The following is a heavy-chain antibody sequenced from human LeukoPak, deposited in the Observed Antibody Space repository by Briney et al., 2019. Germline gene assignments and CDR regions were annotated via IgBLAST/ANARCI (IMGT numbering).Heavy chain of an antibody. Sequence: PGGSLRLSCAASGFTFSSYAMSWVRQAPGKGLEWVSAISGSGGSTYYADSVKGRFTISRDNAKNSLYLQMNSLRAEDTAVYYCARVKKGFDYGDYEYEYYYYMDVWGKGTTVTISS. CDR1: GFTFSSYA. D-gene: IGHD4-17*01. CDR3: ARVKKGFDYGDYEYEYYYYMDV. V-gene: IGHV3-23*01. J-gene: IGHJ6*03. CDR2: ISGSGGST.